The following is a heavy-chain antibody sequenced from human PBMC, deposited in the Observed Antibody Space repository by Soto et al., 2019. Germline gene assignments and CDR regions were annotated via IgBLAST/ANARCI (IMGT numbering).Heavy chain of an antibody. V-gene: IGHV3-21*01. CDR1: GSISSSNW. CDR3: AREGGYGSGSYPEY. J-gene: IGHJ4*02. Sequence: GSISSSNWWSWVRQPPGKGLEWASSISSSSSYIYYADSVKGRFTISRDNAKNSLYLQMNSLRAEDTAVYYCAREGGYGSGSYPEYWGQGTLVTVSS. CDR2: ISSSSSYI. D-gene: IGHD3-10*01.